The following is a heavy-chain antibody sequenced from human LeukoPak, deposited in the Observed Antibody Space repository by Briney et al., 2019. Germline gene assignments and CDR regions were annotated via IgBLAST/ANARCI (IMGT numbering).Heavy chain of an antibody. CDR3: ASQTGVIMAPIDY. D-gene: IGHD3-10*01. V-gene: IGHV3-15*01. Sequence: GGSLRLSCAASGFTLSNAWMNWDRQAPGKGLEWVGLIKSKTNGETRDYAAPVKGRFTISRDDSDNTLYLQMNSLRAEDTAVYYCASQTGVIMAPIDYWGQGTLVTVSS. J-gene: IGHJ4*02. CDR2: IKSKTNGETR. CDR1: GFTLSNAW.